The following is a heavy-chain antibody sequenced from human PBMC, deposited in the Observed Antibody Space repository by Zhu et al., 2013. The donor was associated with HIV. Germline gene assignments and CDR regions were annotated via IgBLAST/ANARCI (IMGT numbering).Heavy chain of an antibody. J-gene: IGHJ4*02. CDR1: GYIFTNYG. V-gene: IGHV1-18*01. D-gene: IGHD6-6*01. CDR2: ISTYNGNT. Sequence: QLVQSGAAMKRPGASVTVSCKASGYIFTNYGLSWVRQAPGQGLEWMGWISTYNGNTIYAQRFQDRVTMTTDTSSNTAYLDLRNLRSDDTAVYFCARDSSPAAARPAYWGQGTLVTVSS. CDR3: ARDSSPAAARPAY.